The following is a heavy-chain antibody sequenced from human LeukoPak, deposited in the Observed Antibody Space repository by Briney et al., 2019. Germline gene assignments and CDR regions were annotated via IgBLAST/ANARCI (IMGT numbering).Heavy chain of an antibody. V-gene: IGHV3-7*01. CDR3: ARDYYDFWSGSYFDY. J-gene: IGHJ4*02. CDR1: GFTFSSYW. CDR2: IKQDGSEK. D-gene: IGHD3-3*01. Sequence: HPGGSLRLSCAASGFTFSSYWMSWVRQAPGKGLEWEANIKQDGSEKYYVDSVKGRFTISRDNAKNSLYLQMNSLRAEDTAVYYCARDYYDFWSGSYFDYWGQGTLVTVSS.